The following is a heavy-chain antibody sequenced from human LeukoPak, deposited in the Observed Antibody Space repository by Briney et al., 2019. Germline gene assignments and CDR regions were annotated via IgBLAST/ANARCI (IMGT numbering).Heavy chain of an antibody. J-gene: IGHJ4*02. CDR2: IYYSGRT. CDR3: ACWGATHHSFDY. V-gene: IGHV4-39*01. D-gene: IGHD1-26*01. Sequence: SETLSLTCAVSGGSISSSNYYWGWIRQPPGKGLEWIGSIYYSGRTYYNPSLKSRVTISVDTSKNQFSLKLSSVTAADTAVYYCACWGATHHSFDYWGQGTLVTVSS. CDR1: GGSISSSNYY.